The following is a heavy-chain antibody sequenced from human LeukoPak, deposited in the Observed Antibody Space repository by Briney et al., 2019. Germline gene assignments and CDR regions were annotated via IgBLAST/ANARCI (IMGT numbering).Heavy chain of an antibody. D-gene: IGHD6-19*01. Sequence: GGSLRLSCAASGFTFSSYGMHWVRQAPGKGLEWVAVISYDGNNKYYADSVKGRLTISRDNSKNTLYLQMNSLRAEDTAVYYCAKFGKAVAAADYWGQGTLVTVSS. J-gene: IGHJ4*02. V-gene: IGHV3-30*18. CDR3: AKFGKAVAAADY. CDR1: GFTFSSYG. CDR2: ISYDGNNK.